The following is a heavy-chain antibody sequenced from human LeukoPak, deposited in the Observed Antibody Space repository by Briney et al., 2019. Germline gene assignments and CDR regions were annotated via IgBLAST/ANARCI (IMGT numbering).Heavy chain of an antibody. CDR3: ARHRSGWYDY. CDR1: GGSISSYY. V-gene: IGHV4-59*08. Sequence: SETLSLTCTVSGGSISSYYWSWIRQPPVKGLEWIGYIYYSGSTNYNPSLKSRVTISVDTSKNQFSLKLSSVTAADTAVYYCARHRSGWYDYWGQGTLVTVSS. J-gene: IGHJ4*02. CDR2: IYYSGST. D-gene: IGHD6-19*01.